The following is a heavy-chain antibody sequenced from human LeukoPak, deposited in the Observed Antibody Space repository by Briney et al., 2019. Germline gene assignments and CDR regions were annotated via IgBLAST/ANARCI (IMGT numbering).Heavy chain of an antibody. CDR3: ARGDTVMVTAVAGTGVDLDY. CDR1: GFTFSSYW. Sequence: GGSLRLSCAASGFTFSSYWMSWVRQAPGKGLEWVANIKEDGSEKNYVDSVKGRFTISRDNAKNSVYLQMNSLRAEDTAIYYCARGDTVMVTAVAGTGVDLDYWGQGTLVTVSS. J-gene: IGHJ4*02. D-gene: IGHD6-19*01. V-gene: IGHV3-7*02. CDR2: IKEDGSEK.